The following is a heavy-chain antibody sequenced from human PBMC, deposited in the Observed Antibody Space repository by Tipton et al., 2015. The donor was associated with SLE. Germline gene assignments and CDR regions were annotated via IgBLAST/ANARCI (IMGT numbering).Heavy chain of an antibody. D-gene: IGHD2-2*01. CDR1: GFTFSSYA. J-gene: IGHJ4*02. V-gene: IGHV3-23*01. CDR3: AKGPHWGSSTSCSHH. Sequence: SLRLSCAASGFTFSSYAMSWVRQAPGKGLEWVSAISGSGGNTYYADSVKGRFTISRDNSKNTLYLQMNSLRAEDTAVYYCAKGPHWGSSTSCSHHWGQGTLVTVSS. CDR2: ISGSGGNT.